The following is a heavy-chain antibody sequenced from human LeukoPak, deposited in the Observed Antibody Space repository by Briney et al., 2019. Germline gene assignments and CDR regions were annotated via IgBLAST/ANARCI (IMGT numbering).Heavy chain of an antibody. CDR2: IWFDGSIK. Sequence: GSSLRLSCAASGFIFSTYGMHWVRQAPGKGLEWVAVIWFDGSIKYYADSVKGRFTISRDNSKNTLYLQMNSLRAEDTAVYYCAKASNGGSYYGVIIDYWGQGTLVTVSS. CDR1: GFIFSTYG. CDR3: AKASNGGSYYGVIIDY. D-gene: IGHD1-26*01. V-gene: IGHV3-33*06. J-gene: IGHJ4*02.